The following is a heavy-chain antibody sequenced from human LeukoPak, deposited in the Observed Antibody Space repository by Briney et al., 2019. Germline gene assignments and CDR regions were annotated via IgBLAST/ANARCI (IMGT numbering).Heavy chain of an antibody. CDR2: IWYDGSNK. Sequence: PGRSLRLSCAASGFTFSSYGMHWVRQAPGKGLEWVAVIWYDGSNKYYADSVKGRFTISRDNSKNTLYLQMNSLRAEDTAVYYCARSFGYYSTSGYYYWGQGTLVTVSS. J-gene: IGHJ4*02. CDR3: ARSFGYYSTSGYYY. V-gene: IGHV3-33*01. D-gene: IGHD3-3*01. CDR1: GFTFSSYG.